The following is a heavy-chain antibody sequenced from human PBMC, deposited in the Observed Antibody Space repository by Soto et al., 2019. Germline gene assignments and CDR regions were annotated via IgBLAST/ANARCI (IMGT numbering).Heavy chain of an antibody. J-gene: IGHJ5*02. V-gene: IGHV4-31*03. CDR1: GGSIRTADYY. Sequence: TLSLTCTVSGGSIRTADYYWSWIRQHPGKGLEWIGTIYFSGTTYYNPSLKSRVTISVDTSKSQFSLKLSSVTAADTAVYYCARRDRSGFSYWLDTWGQGTLVTVSS. CDR3: ARRDRSGFSYWLDT. D-gene: IGHD3-22*01. CDR2: IYFSGTT.